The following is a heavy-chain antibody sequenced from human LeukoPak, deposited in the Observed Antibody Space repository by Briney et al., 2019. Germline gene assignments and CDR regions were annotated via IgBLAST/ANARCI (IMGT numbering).Heavy chain of an antibody. J-gene: IGHJ4*02. D-gene: IGHD4-17*01. CDR2: INPNSGGT. CDR3: AREATVTTNLFDY. Sequence: ASVTVSCKASGYTFTSYYMHWVRQAPGQGLEWMGWINPNSGGTNYAQKFQGRVTMTRDTSISTAYMELSRLRSDDTAVYYCAREATVTTNLFDYWGQGTLVTVSS. CDR1: GYTFTSYY. V-gene: IGHV1-2*02.